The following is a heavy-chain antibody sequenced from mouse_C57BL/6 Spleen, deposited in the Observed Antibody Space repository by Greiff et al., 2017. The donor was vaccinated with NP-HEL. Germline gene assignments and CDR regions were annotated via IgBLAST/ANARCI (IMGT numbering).Heavy chain of an antibody. CDR1: GFTFSDYG. J-gene: IGHJ4*01. D-gene: IGHD1-1*01. CDR2: ISSGSSTI. CDR3: ARAFYYYGSSYAMDY. V-gene: IGHV5-17*01. Sequence: EVKLVESGGGLVKPGGSLKLSCAASGFTFSDYGMHWVRQAPEKGLEWVAYISSGSSTIYYADTVKGRFTISRDNAKNTLFLQMTSLRSEDTAMYYCARAFYYYGSSYAMDYWGQGTSVTVSS.